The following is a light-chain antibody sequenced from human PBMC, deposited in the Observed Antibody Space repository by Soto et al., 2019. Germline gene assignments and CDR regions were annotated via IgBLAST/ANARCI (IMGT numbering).Light chain of an antibody. V-gene: IGKV3-11*01. CDR2: DSS. J-gene: IGKJ4*01. Sequence: VLTQSPAILSLSPGERATLSCRASQSVCNYLAWYQQRPGQAPRLLIYDSSNRATGIPARFSASGSGTDFTLTISSLEPEDFAVYYCQQRRVWPLTFGGGTKVEIK. CDR1: QSVCNY. CDR3: QQRRVWPLT.